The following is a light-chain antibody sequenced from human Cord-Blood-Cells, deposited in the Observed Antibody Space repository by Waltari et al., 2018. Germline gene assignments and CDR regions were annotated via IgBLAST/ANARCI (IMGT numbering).Light chain of an antibody. V-gene: IGKV4-1*01. J-gene: IGKJ2*03. Sequence: DIVMTQSPDSLAVSLGERVTINCKSSQSVLYSSNNKNYIAWYQQKPGQPPKLLIYWASTRESGVPDRFSGSGSGTDFTLTISSLQAEDVAVYYCQQYYSTPYSFGQGTKLEIK. CDR1: QSVLYSSNNKNY. CDR3: QQYYSTPYS. CDR2: WAS.